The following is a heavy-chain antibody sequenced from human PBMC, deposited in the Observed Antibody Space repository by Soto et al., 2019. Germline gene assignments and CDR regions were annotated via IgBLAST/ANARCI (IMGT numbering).Heavy chain of an antibody. CDR3: ARDLTAMAYFDY. J-gene: IGHJ4*02. CDR1: GFTFSSYG. Sequence: ESGGGVVQPGRSLRLSCAASGFTFSSYGMHWVRQAPGKGLEWVAVIWYDGSNKYYADSVKGRFTISRDNSKNTLYLQMNSLRAEDTAVYYCARDLTAMAYFDYWGQGTLVTVSS. D-gene: IGHD5-18*01. V-gene: IGHV3-33*01. CDR2: IWYDGSNK.